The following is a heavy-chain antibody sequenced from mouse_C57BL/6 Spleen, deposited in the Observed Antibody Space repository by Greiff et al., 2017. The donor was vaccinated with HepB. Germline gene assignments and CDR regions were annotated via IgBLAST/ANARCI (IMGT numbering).Heavy chain of an antibody. CDR1: GYSITSGYY. D-gene: IGHD3-1*01. CDR3: ARDTGHGNAMDY. V-gene: IGHV3-6*01. CDR2: ISYDGSN. Sequence: EVQVVESGPGLVKPSQSLSLTCSVTGYSITSGYYWNWIRQFPGNKLEWMGYISYDGSNNYNPSLKNRISITRDTSKNQFFLKLNSVTTEDTATYYCARDTGHGNAMDYWGQGTSVTVSS. J-gene: IGHJ4*01.